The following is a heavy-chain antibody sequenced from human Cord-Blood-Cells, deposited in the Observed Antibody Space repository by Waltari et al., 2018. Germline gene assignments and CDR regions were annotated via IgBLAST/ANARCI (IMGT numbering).Heavy chain of an antibody. CDR1: GSTLPGYY. D-gene: IGHD5-12*01. Sequence: QVQLVQSGAEVKKPGASVQVSCMASGSTLPGYYMHRLQPPPRQGLEWMGRINPNSSGTNDAQKFQGRVPMTRDTSIRTAYMELSRLRSDDTAVYYCAREYSGYANWYFDLWGRGTLVTVSS. J-gene: IGHJ2*01. CDR3: AREYSGYANWYFDL. V-gene: IGHV1-2*06. CDR2: INPNSSGT.